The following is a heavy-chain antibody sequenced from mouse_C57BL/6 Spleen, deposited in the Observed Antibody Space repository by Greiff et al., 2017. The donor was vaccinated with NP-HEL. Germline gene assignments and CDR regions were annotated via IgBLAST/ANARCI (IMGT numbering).Heavy chain of an antibody. CDR3: ARGGLHFDV. Sequence: QVQLKESGAELASPGASVKMSCKASGYTFTSYTLPWVKQRPGQGLEWIGYINPSSGYTKYNQKFKDKATLTADKSSSTAYMHLSRLTSEDTAVYYCARGGLHFDVWGTGTTVTVSS. J-gene: IGHJ1*03. CDR2: INPSSGYT. CDR1: GYTFTSYT. V-gene: IGHV1-4*01. D-gene: IGHD3-1*01.